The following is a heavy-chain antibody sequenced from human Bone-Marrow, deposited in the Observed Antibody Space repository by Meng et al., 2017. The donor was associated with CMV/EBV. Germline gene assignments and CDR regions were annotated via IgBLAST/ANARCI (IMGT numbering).Heavy chain of an antibody. J-gene: IGHJ4*02. CDR3: ARVGGSTAGFNFDY. V-gene: IGHV3-48*04. CDR2: ISSSSSTI. Sequence: GGSLRLSCAASGFTFSSYSMNWVRQAPGKGLEWVSYISSSSSTIYYADSVKGRFTISRDNAKNSLYLQMNSLRAEDTAVYYCARVGGSTAGFNFDYWGQGTLVTVSS. CDR1: GFTFSSYS. D-gene: IGHD3-16*01.